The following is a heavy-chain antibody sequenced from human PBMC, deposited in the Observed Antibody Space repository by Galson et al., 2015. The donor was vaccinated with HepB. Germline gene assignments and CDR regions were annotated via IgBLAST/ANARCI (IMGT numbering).Heavy chain of an antibody. J-gene: IGHJ4*02. V-gene: IGHV3-23*01. D-gene: IGHD3-22*01. CDR1: GFTFSSYA. Sequence: SLRLSCAASGFTFSSYAMSWVRQAPGKGLEWVSAISGSGGSTYYADSVKGRFTISRDNSKNTLYLQMNSLRAEDTAVYYCAKGRRMIVVVDDWGQGTLVTVSS. CDR2: ISGSGGST. CDR3: AKGRRMIVVVDD.